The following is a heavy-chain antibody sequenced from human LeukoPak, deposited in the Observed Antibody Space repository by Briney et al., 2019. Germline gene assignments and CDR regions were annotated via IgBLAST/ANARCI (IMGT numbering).Heavy chain of an antibody. CDR2: IWYDGSNK. CDR1: GFTFSSYG. J-gene: IGHJ3*02. V-gene: IGHV3-33*06. D-gene: IGHD3-10*01. CDR3: AKGDLWFGEFDAFDI. Sequence: GGSLRLSCAASGFTFSSYGMHWVRQAPGKGLEWVAVIWYDGSNKYYADSVKGRFTISRDNSKNTLYLQMNSLRAEDTAVYYCAKGDLWFGEFDAFDIWGQGTMVTVSS.